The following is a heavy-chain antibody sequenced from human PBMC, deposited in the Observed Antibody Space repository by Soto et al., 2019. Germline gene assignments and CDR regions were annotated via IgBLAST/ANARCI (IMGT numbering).Heavy chain of an antibody. CDR3: ARGGSGYVWFIEF. V-gene: IGHV1-69*01. CDR1: GGLFSSYA. Sequence: QEQLVQSGAEVKKSGSSVKVSCKDTGGLFSSYAVSWVRQAPGQGPEWMGGIIPVFDTVYYAQKFHGRVTITADESTNTAYVELSSLRSEDTAMYYCARGGSGYVWFIEFWGQGTLVTVSS. J-gene: IGHJ4*02. CDR2: IIPVFDTV. D-gene: IGHD3-22*01.